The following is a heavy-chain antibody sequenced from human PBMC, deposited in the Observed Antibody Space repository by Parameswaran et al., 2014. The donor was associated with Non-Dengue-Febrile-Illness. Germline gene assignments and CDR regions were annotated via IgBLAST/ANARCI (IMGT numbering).Heavy chain of an antibody. V-gene: IGHV3-11*03. CDR3: ARSLGLTMIVS. D-gene: IGHD3-22*01. Sequence: VRQMPGKGLEWVSYISSSSSYTNYADSVKGRFTISRDNAKNSLYLQMNSLRAEDTAVYYCARSLGLTMIVSWGQGTLVTVSS. J-gene: IGHJ5*02. CDR2: ISSSSSYT.